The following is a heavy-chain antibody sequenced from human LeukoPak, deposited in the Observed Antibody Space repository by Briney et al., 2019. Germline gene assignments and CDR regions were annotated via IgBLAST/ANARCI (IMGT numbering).Heavy chain of an antibody. CDR1: GYTFTKYG. CDR2: IGTSSGNT. CDR3: ARESLEGVKYYYGMDV. D-gene: IGHD2-8*01. V-gene: IGHV1-18*01. Sequence: ASVKVSCKASGYTFTKYGISWVRQAPGQGLECMGWIGTSSGNTNYAQKLQGRVTMTTDTSTTTAYMELRSLRSDDTAVYYCARESLEGVKYYYGMDVWGQGTTVTVPS. J-gene: IGHJ6*02.